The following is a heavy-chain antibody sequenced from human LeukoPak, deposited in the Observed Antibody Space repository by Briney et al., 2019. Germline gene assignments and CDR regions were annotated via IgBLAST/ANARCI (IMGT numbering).Heavy chain of an antibody. CDR3: ARDSPNEGILWWSIDY. CDR2: ISGSGGST. D-gene: IGHD2-21*01. J-gene: IGHJ4*02. V-gene: IGHV3-23*01. Sequence: GGSLRLSCAASGFTFSSSAMSWVRQAPGKGLEWVSSISGSGGSTYYADSVKGRFTISRDNSKNTLYLQMNSLRAEDTAVYYCARDSPNEGILWWSIDYWGQGTLVTVSS. CDR1: GFTFSSSA.